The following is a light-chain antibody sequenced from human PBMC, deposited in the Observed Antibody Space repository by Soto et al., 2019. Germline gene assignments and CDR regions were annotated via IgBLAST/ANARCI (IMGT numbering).Light chain of an antibody. J-gene: IGLJ3*02. CDR2: RDT. CDR3: HMWDSSTAV. V-gene: IGLV3-9*01. Sequence: SYELTQPLSVSVALGQTARVTCGGNNIGSKNVHWYQQKPGQAPVLVIYRDTYRPSGIPERFSGSNSGNTATLTISRAQGGDEADYYCHMWDSSTAVFGGGTKVTGL. CDR1: NIGSKN.